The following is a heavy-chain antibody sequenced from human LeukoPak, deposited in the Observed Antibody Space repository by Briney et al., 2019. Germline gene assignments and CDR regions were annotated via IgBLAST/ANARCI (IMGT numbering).Heavy chain of an antibody. CDR1: GFTFSSYS. CDR3: ARDQNYGSDYDY. CDR2: ISSSSSCI. Sequence: GGSLRLSCAASGFTFSSYSMNWVRQAPGKGLEWVSSISSSSSCIYYADSVKGRFTISRDNAKNSLYLQMNSLRAEDTAVYYCARDQNYGSDYDYWGQGTLVTVSS. J-gene: IGHJ4*02. V-gene: IGHV3-21*01. D-gene: IGHD3-10*01.